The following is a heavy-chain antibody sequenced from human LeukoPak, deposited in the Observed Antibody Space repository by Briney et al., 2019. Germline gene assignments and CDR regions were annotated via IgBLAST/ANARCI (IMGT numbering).Heavy chain of an antibody. V-gene: IGHV4-34*01. Sequence: SETLSLTRAVYGGSFSGYYWSWIRQPPGKGLEWIGEINHSGSTNYNPSLKSRVTISVDTSKNQFSLKLSSVTAADTAVYYCARGRGESLQYYYMDVWGKGTTVTVSS. CDR1: GGSFSGYY. J-gene: IGHJ6*03. D-gene: IGHD3-10*01. CDR3: ARGRGESLQYYYMDV. CDR2: INHSGST.